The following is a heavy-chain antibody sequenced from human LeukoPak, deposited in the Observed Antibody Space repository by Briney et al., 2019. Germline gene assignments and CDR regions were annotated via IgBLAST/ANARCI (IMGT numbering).Heavy chain of an antibody. V-gene: IGHV4-59*01. J-gene: IGHJ5*02. CDR3: ARVVAAKAAMNWFDP. CDR2: IYYSGST. D-gene: IGHD6-25*01. Sequence: SETLSLTCTVSGGSISSYYWSWIRQPPGKGLEWIGYIYYSGSTNYNPSLKSRVTISVDTSKNQFSLKLSSVTAADTAVYYCARVVAAKAAMNWFDPWGQGTLVTVSS. CDR1: GGSISSYY.